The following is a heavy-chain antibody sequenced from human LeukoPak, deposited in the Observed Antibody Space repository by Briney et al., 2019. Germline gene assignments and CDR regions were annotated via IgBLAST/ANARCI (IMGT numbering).Heavy chain of an antibody. CDR2: ISGSGDST. D-gene: IGHD6-19*01. CDR1: GFTFSSYV. CDR3: AKIRAPSGWFNSGY. J-gene: IGHJ4*02. V-gene: IGHV3-23*01. Sequence: PGGSLRLSCAASGFTFSSYVMSWVRQAPGKGLEWVSGISGSGDSTYYADSVKGRFTISRDNSKNTLYLQMNSLRLEDTAAYYCAKIRAPSGWFNSGYWGQGTLVTVSS.